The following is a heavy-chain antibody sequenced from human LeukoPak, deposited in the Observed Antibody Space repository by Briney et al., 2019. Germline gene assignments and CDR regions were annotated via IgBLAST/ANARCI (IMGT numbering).Heavy chain of an antibody. V-gene: IGHV4-4*02. D-gene: IGHD5-18*01. CDR3: ARQKGGDTAMVREAFDI. Sequence: SETLSLTCGVSGGSITSTNYWTWVRQPPGKGLEWIGEVNLQGSTNYNPSLKSRVTISVDTSKNQFSLKLSSVTAADTAVYYCARQKGGDTAMVREAFDIWGQGTMVTVSS. CDR1: GGSITSTNY. CDR2: VNLQGST. J-gene: IGHJ3*02.